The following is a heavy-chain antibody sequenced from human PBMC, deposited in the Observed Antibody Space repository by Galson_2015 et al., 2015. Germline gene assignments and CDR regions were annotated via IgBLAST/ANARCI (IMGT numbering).Heavy chain of an antibody. D-gene: IGHD3-3*01. J-gene: IGHJ5*02. Sequence: SVKVSCKASGYTFTSYAMNWVRQAPGQGLEWMGWINTNTGNPTYAQGFTGRFVFSLDTSVSTAYLQISSLKAEDTAVYYSAISYDFWSGYFWFDPWGQGTLVTVSS. CDR1: GYTFTSYA. CDR2: INTNTGNP. CDR3: AISYDFWSGYFWFDP. V-gene: IGHV7-4-1*02.